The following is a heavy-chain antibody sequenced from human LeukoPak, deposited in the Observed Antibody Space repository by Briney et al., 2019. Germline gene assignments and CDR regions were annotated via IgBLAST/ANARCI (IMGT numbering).Heavy chain of an antibody. J-gene: IGHJ4*02. CDR3: TTVGRAAPAFDY. CDR2: IKSKTDGGTT. CDR1: GFTFSNAW. Sequence: PGGSLRLSCAASGFTFSNAWMSWVRQAPGKWLEWVGRIKSKTDGGTTDYAAPVKGRFTISRDDSKNTLYLQMNSLKTEDTDVYYCTTVGRAAPAFDYWGQGTLVTVSS. D-gene: IGHD6-13*01. V-gene: IGHV3-15*01.